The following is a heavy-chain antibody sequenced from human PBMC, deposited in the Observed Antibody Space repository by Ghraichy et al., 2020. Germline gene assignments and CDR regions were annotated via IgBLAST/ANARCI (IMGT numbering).Heavy chain of an antibody. V-gene: IGHV1-2*02. D-gene: IGHD3-3*01. CDR3: ARPLYDFWSGYPPMEYYYYGMDV. J-gene: IGHJ6*02. Sequence: ASAKVSCKASGYTFTGYCLHWVRQAPGQGLEWMGWINPNSGGTNHAQKFQGRVTMTRDTSINTAYMELSRLRSDDTAVYYCARPLYDFWSGYPPMEYYYYGMDVWGQGTTVTVSS. CDR2: INPNSGGT. CDR1: GYTFTGYC.